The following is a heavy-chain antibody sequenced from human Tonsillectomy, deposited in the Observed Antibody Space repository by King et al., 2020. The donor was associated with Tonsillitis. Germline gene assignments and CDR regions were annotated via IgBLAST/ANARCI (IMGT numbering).Heavy chain of an antibody. Sequence: VQLVESGGGVVQPGRPLRLSCVASGFTFRSYGMHWVRQAPDKGLEWVAVIWYDGINKYYADSVKGRFTISRDNSKNTLYLQMDGLRAEDTAVYYCARDRGLYCSSTSCPYYMDVWGKGSTVTVSS. D-gene: IGHD2-2*01. J-gene: IGHJ6*03. CDR1: GFTFRSYG. V-gene: IGHV3-33*08. CDR3: ARDRGLYCSSTSCPYYMDV. CDR2: IWYDGINK.